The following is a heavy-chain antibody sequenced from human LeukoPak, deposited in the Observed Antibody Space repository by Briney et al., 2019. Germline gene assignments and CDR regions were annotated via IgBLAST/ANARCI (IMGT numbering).Heavy chain of an antibody. Sequence: GGSLRLSCAASGFTFSSYGMSWVRQAPGKGLEWVSAISGSGGSTYYADSVKGRFTISRDNSKNTLYLQMNSLRAEDTAVYYCAKDSPSAYSGYTRAAFDIWGQGTMVTVSS. CDR3: AKDSPSAYSGYTRAAFDI. D-gene: IGHD5-12*01. CDR2: ISGSGGST. V-gene: IGHV3-23*01. J-gene: IGHJ3*02. CDR1: GFTFSSYG.